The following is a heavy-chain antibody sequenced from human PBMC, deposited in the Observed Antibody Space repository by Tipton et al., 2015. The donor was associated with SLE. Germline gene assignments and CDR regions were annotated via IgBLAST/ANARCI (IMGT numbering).Heavy chain of an antibody. CDR1: GGSIGSYY. Sequence: TLSLTCTVSGGSIGSYYWSWIRQPAGKGLEWIGRIYTSGSTNYNPSLKSRVTISVDTSKNQFSLKLSSVTAADTAVYYCAREGSSCLFQHWGQGTLVTVSS. D-gene: IGHD6-13*01. CDR2: IYTSGST. CDR3: AREGSSCLFQH. V-gene: IGHV4-4*07. J-gene: IGHJ1*01.